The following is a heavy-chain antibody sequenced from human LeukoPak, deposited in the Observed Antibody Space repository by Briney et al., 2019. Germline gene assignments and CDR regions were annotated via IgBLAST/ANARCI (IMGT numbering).Heavy chain of an antibody. CDR3: ARVSPYGMDV. V-gene: IGHV3-13*01. J-gene: IGHJ6*02. Sequence: WGSLRLSCAASGFTFSSYDMRWVRQPPGKGLEWVSAIGTAGDTYYPGSVKGRFTISRENDKNSLYLQMNSLRAGDTAVYYCARVSPYGMDVWGQGITVTVSS. CDR2: IGTAGDT. CDR1: GFTFSSYD.